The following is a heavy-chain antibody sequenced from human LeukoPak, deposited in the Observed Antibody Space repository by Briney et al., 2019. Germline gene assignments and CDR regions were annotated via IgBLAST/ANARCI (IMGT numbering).Heavy chain of an antibody. CDR1: GGTFSSYA. J-gene: IGHJ4*02. CDR2: IIPIFGTA. CDR3: ARSTYCGGDCYTGFDY. D-gene: IGHD2-21*02. Sequence: SVKVSCKASGGTFSSYAISWVRQAPGQGLEWMGGIIPIFGTANYAQKFQGRVTITTDESTSTAYMELSSLRSEDTAVYYCARSTYCGGDCYTGFDYWGQGTLVTVSP. V-gene: IGHV1-69*05.